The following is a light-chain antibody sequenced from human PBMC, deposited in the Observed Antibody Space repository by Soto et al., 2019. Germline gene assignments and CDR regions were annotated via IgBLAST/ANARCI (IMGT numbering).Light chain of an antibody. J-gene: IGLJ1*01. CDR2: EGS. CDR1: SSDVGSYNL. Sequence: QSALTQPASVSGSPGQSITISCTGTSSDVGSYNLVSWYQQHPGKAPKLMIYEGSKRPSGVSNRFSGSKSGNTASQTISGLQAEDEADYYCCSYAGSSTFVYVFGTGTKVTVL. V-gene: IGLV2-23*03. CDR3: CSYAGSSTFVYV.